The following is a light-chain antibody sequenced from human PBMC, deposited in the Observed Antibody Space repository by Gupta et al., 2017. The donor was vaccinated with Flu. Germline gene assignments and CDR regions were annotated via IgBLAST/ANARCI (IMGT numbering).Light chain of an antibody. Sequence: EIVSTHSPAILSFSPGESAPLPCRASQSVRSYLAWYQQKPGQAPRLLISYAASRVTGIADRFSGSGYATDVTLTITRRVPEDFAVYYCQRYCESFEETFGQGTKVEIK. CDR1: QSVRSY. J-gene: IGKJ1*01. V-gene: IGKV3-20*01. CDR2: YAA. CDR3: QRYCESFEET.